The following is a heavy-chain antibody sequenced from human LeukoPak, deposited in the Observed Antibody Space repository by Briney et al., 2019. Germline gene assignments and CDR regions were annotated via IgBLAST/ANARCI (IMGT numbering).Heavy chain of an antibody. Sequence: ASVQVSCKASAYTFTSYDINWVRQVTGQGLEWMGWMDPNSGNTDYAQRFQGRVTITRNTSISTAYMELSSLRSEDTAVYYCARGNLWLAALDFWGQGTLVTVSS. CDR1: AYTFTSYD. CDR2: MDPNSGNT. J-gene: IGHJ4*02. V-gene: IGHV1-8*02. D-gene: IGHD6-19*01. CDR3: ARGNLWLAALDF.